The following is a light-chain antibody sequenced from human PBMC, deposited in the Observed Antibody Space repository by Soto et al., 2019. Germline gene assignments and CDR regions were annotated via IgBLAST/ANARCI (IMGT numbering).Light chain of an antibody. V-gene: IGKV2-30*02. J-gene: IGKJ5*01. Sequence: DVVITQSPLSLPFTLRHPSSISCRSNQSLVHSDGIAYFSWFQQRPGRSPRRLIYKVSNRDSGVPARFSGSGSGTDFALKISRVEAEDVGVYYCMQGTHWPITFGQGTRLENK. CDR3: MQGTHWPIT. CDR2: KVS. CDR1: QSLVHSDGIAY.